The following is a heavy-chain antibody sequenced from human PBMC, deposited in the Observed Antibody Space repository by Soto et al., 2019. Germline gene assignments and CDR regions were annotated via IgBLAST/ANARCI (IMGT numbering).Heavy chain of an antibody. V-gene: IGHV4-4*02. CDR1: GGTVASSHW. D-gene: IGHD2-21*02. CDR2: VYHTGDT. J-gene: IGHJ5*02. Sequence: QVQLQESGPRLVKPSESLSLTCGVSGGTVASSHWWSWVRQSPGRGLEWIGSVYHTGDTNFNPSLQSRVTFSVDKSNNQFSLRLTSVTAADTAVYFCAREIVTAGGNNYFDPWGPGTLVTVSS. CDR3: AREIVTAGGNNYFDP.